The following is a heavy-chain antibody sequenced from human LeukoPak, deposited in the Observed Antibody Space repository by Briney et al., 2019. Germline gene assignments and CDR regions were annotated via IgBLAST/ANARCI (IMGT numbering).Heavy chain of an antibody. J-gene: IGHJ4*02. Sequence: GGSLRLSCAGSGFTVSSNYVNWVRQAPGKGLEWVSAISGSGGSTYYADSVKGRFTISRDNSKNTLYLQMNSLRAEDTAVYYCAKGSFGFDYWGQGTLVTVSS. D-gene: IGHD3-10*01. V-gene: IGHV3-23*01. CDR3: AKGSFGFDY. CDR2: ISGSGGST. CDR1: GFTVSSNY.